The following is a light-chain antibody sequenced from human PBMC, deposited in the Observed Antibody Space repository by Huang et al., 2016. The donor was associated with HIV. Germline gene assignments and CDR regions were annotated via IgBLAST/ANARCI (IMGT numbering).Light chain of an antibody. CDR2: GAS. V-gene: IGKV1-39*01. CDR3: QQSYNSWT. Sequence: DIQMTQSPSSLSASVGDRVTVTCRASPSIGNYLNWYQQKPGKAPKLLIYGASSLQSGVPSRFSGSGSGTVFILSITSLQPEDFATYYCQQSYNSWTFGQGTKVDIK. CDR1: PSIGNY. J-gene: IGKJ1*01.